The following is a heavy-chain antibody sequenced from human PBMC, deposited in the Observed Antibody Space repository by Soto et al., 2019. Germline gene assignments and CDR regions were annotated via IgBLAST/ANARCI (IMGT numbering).Heavy chain of an antibody. Sequence: QLHLVQSGAEVRKPGSSVKVSCKASGGTLSSYSVTWVRQAPGQGLEWMGRIIPFLGRTNYARNFQGRVTFTADMSTITAYMDLSSLSSDDTAIYHSARTTGSPNSYWFDPRGQGTLVIVSS. CDR3: ARTTGSPNSYWFDP. J-gene: IGHJ5*02. CDR2: IIPFLGRT. D-gene: IGHD1-1*01. V-gene: IGHV1-69*02. CDR1: GGTLSSYS.